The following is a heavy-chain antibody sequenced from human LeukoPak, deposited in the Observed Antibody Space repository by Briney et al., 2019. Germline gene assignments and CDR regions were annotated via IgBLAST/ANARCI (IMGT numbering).Heavy chain of an antibody. CDR1: GYTFTGYY. Sequence: ASVKVSCKASGYTFTGYYMHWVRQAPGQGLEWMGWINPNSGGTNYAQKFQGRVTMTRDTSISTAYMELSRLRSDDTAVYYCAREDYGDCSVYFQHWGQGTLVTVSS. V-gene: IGHV1-2*02. J-gene: IGHJ1*01. CDR2: INPNSGGT. CDR3: AREDYGDCSVYFQH. D-gene: IGHD4-17*01.